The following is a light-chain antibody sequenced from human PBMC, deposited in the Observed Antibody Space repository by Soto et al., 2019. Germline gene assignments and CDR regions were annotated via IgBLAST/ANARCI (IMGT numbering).Light chain of an antibody. CDR1: KFGDKY. CDR3: QAWDSSAHLI. V-gene: IGLV3-1*01. Sequence: SSELTQPPSVSVFPGQTATLTCSGDKFGDKYDSWYQQKTGQSPVLIIYEDSQRPSGTPERFSGSNSANTATLTISGTQAMDEAKYYCQAWDSSAHLIFGGGTKLTVL. CDR2: EDS. J-gene: IGLJ2*01.